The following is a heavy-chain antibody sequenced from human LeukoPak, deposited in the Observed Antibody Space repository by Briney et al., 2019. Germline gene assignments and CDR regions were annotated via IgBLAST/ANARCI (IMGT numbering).Heavy chain of an antibody. CDR1: GGSISSGSHS. V-gene: IGHV4-39*01. CDR2: IYYSGST. CDR3: ARVVSSPATSDY. Sequence: SETLSLTCTVSGGSISSGSHSWGWIRQPPGKGLEWIGSIYYSGSTNCNPSLKSRVTIPVDTSKNQFSLKLSSVTAADTAVYYCARVVSSPATSDYWGQGTLVTVSS. J-gene: IGHJ4*02. D-gene: IGHD2-15*01.